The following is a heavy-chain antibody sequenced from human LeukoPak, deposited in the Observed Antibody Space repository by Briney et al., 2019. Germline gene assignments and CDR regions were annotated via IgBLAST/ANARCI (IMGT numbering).Heavy chain of an antibody. Sequence: ASVTVSFKASGYTFTIYGISWVRQAPGQGLEWMGWISAYNGNTNYAQKLQGRVTMTTDTSTSTAYMELRSLRSDDTAVYYCASAPTYSSSWYRYWGQGTLVTVSS. D-gene: IGHD6-13*01. J-gene: IGHJ4*02. V-gene: IGHV1-18*01. CDR1: GYTFTIYG. CDR2: ISAYNGNT. CDR3: ASAPTYSSSWYRY.